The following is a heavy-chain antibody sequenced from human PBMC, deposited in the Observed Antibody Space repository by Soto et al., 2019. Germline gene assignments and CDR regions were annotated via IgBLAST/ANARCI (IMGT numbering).Heavy chain of an antibody. J-gene: IGHJ5*02. Sequence: QVQLVQSGAEVKKPGSSVKVSCKASGGTFSSYAISWVRQAPGQGLEWMGGIIPIFGTANYAQKFQGRVTITAEESTSTAYMELSSLRSEDTAVYYCARVGFYYDSSGYSVNNWFDPWGQGTLVTVSS. CDR3: ARVGFYYDSSGYSVNNWFDP. V-gene: IGHV1-69*01. D-gene: IGHD3-22*01. CDR2: IIPIFGTA. CDR1: GGTFSSYA.